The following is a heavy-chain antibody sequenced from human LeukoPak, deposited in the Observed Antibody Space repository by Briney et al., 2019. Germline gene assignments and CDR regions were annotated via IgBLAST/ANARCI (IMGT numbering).Heavy chain of an antibody. CDR3: ARAPIAAAGTGYDY. D-gene: IGHD6-13*01. CDR1: GYSIGSGYY. V-gene: IGHV4-61*01. Sequence: SETLSLTCTVSGYSIGSGYYWDWIRQTPGKGLEWIGYIYYSGSTNYNPSLKSRVTISVDTSKNQFSLKLSSVTAADTAVYYCARAPIAAAGTGYDYWGQGTLVTVSS. CDR2: IYYSGST. J-gene: IGHJ4*02.